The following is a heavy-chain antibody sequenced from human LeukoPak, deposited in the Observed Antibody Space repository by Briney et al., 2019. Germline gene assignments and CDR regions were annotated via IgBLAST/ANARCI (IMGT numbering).Heavy chain of an antibody. D-gene: IGHD6-19*01. V-gene: IGHV3-20*04. CDR1: GHHLEEYD. Sequence: GVSVRLPCAVSGHHLEEYDMSGVRQAPGKGRECVCGIKWTGGSTADADSVKGRFTSPRDSAKHSLYLQLNSLRADDTALYYCAIDQRYNSAWYGRYWGQGTLVTVSS. CDR2: IKWTGGST. CDR3: AIDQRYNSAWYGRY. J-gene: IGHJ4*02.